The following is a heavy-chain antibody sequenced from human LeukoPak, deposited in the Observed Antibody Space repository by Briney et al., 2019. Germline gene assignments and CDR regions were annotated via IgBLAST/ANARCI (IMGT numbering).Heavy chain of an antibody. CDR2: IYHSGNT. J-gene: IGHJ4*02. CDR1: GGSISTYY. CDR3: ARTGSWYYYFDY. Sequence: SETLSLTCTVSGGSISTYYWTWIRQPPGKGLEWIGYIYHSGNTNYNPSLKSRVTISVDTSKNQFPLKLNSVTAADTAVYYCARTGSWYYYFDYWGQGTLVTVSS. V-gene: IGHV4-59*01. D-gene: IGHD6-13*01.